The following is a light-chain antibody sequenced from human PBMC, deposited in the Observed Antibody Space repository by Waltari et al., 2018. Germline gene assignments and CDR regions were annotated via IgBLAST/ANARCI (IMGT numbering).Light chain of an antibody. CDR2: KAS. Sequence: DIQMTQSPSPLSASVGDRVTITCRASQSILTWLAWYQQKPGQAPRLLIYKASNLQSGVSSRFSGSGSGTEFTLTSSSLQPDDFATYYCQQYNTYSPGPAFGGGTKVEIK. CDR3: QQYNTYSPGPA. CDR1: QSILTW. J-gene: IGKJ4*01. V-gene: IGKV1-5*03.